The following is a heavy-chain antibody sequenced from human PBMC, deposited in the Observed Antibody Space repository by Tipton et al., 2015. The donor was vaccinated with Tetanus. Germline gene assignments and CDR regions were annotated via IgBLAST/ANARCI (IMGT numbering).Heavy chain of an antibody. D-gene: IGHD3-22*01. V-gene: IGHV4-34*01. CDR2: VNQAGNT. J-gene: IGHJ6*02. CDR1: GGSFTDYS. CDR3: ASGPRPRMYDSSGYSFRFFFGMAG. Sequence: TLSLTCAVYGGSFTDYSWSWIRQPPGQGLEWIGEVNQAGNTDYIPSLKGRVTMSLDTSKSQISLNLSSVTAADTAVYYCASGPRPRMYDSSGYSFRFFFGMAGGGQGASVTVSS.